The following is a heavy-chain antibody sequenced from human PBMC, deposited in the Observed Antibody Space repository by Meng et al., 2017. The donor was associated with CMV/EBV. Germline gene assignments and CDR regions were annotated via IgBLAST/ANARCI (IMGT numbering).Heavy chain of an antibody. D-gene: IGHD2-15*01. V-gene: IGHV5-10-1*01. J-gene: IGHJ5*02. CDR3: ARHCSGGSCYLSP. Sequence: SCKGTDSFTNYWISWVRQMTGKGLEWMGRIDPSDSYTNYSPSFQGHVTISADKSIRTAYLQWSSLKASDTAMYYCARHCSGGSCYLSPWGQGTLVTVSS. CDR1: DSFTNYW. CDR2: IDPSDSYT.